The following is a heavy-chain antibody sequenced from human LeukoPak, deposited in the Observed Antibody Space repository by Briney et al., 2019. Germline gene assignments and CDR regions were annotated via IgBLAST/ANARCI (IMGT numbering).Heavy chain of an antibody. Sequence: SETLSLTCAVYGGSFSGYYWSWIRQPPGKGLEWIGEINHSGSTNYNPSLKSRVTISVDTSKNQFSLKLSSVTAADTAVYYCARDPITGDGFDIWGQGTMVTVSS. D-gene: IGHD1-20*01. V-gene: IGHV4-34*01. CDR2: INHSGST. CDR3: ARDPITGDGFDI. CDR1: GGSFSGYY. J-gene: IGHJ3*02.